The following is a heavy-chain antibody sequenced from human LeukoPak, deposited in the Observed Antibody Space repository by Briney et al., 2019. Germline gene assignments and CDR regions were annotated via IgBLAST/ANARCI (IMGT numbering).Heavy chain of an antibody. CDR2: IIPIFGTA. J-gene: IGHJ4*02. CDR1: GGTFSSYA. Sequence: SVKVSCKASGGTFSSYAVSWVRQAPGQGLEWMGRIIPIFGTANYAQKFQGRVTITTDESTSTAYMELSSLRSEDTAVYYCTRGEAVWVVAATPFDYWGQGTLVTVSS. V-gene: IGHV1-69*05. D-gene: IGHD2-15*01. CDR3: TRGEAVWVVAATPFDY.